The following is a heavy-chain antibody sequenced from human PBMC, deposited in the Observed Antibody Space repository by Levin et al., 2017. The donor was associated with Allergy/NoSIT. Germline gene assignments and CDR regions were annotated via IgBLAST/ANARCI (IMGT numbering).Heavy chain of an antibody. Sequence: PGGSLRLSCAASGFTFSSYAMSWVRQAPGKGLEWVSAISGSGGSTYYADSVKGRFTISRDNSKNTLYLQMNSLRAEDTAVYYCAKGDRNYYDSSGYYYFVVSSVLPEAFDIWGQGTMVTVSS. CDR3: AKGDRNYYDSSGYYYFVVSSVLPEAFDI. CDR2: ISGSGGST. V-gene: IGHV3-23*01. CDR1: GFTFSSYA. J-gene: IGHJ3*02. D-gene: IGHD3-22*01.